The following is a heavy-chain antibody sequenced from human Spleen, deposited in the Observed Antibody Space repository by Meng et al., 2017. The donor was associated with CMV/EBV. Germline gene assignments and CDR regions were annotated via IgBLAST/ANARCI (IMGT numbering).Heavy chain of an antibody. CDR2: VFYSGST. D-gene: IGHD3-22*01. J-gene: IGHJ4*02. V-gene: IGHV4-39*07. CDR3: ARQREGYYDSSTYDKFDF. Sequence: SETLSLTCNVSVDSITGSNYYWGWIRQPPGKGLEWIGSVFYSGSTYYNSSLKSRVTISVARSKNQFSLMLTSVTAADSAVYYCARQREGYYDSSTYDKFDFWGQGTPVTSPQ. CDR1: VDSITGSNYY.